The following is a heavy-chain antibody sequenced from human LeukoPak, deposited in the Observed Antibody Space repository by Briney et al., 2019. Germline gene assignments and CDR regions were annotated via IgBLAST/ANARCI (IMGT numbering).Heavy chain of an antibody. V-gene: IGHV3-9*01. D-gene: IGHD6-13*01. CDR3: AKDITSSWGPLDY. CDR2: VTWNSANL. CDR1: GFTFDDYA. J-gene: IGHJ4*02. Sequence: GGSLRLSCRASGFTFDDYAMHWVRQAPGKGLEWVSSVTWNSANLGYADSVRGRFTISRDNAKNSLYLQINSLRPEDTALYYCAKDITSSWGPLDYWGQGTLVTVSS.